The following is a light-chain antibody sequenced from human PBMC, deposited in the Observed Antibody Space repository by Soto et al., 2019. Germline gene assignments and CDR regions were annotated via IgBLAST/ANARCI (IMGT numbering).Light chain of an antibody. CDR2: KVS. J-gene: IGLJ1*01. Sequence: QSVLTQPASVSGSPGQSITISCTGTSSDVGNYNLVSWYQQHPGKAPKLMIYKVSKRPSGVSDRFSGSKSGSTASLTISGLQAEDEADYYCCSYAGSTTCYVFGTGTKVTVL. CDR1: SSDVGNYNL. CDR3: CSYAGSTTCYV. V-gene: IGLV2-23*02.